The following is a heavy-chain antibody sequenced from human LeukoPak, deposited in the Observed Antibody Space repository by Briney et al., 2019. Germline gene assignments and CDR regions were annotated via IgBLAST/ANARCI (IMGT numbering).Heavy chain of an antibody. V-gene: IGHV4-59*08. J-gene: IGHJ6*03. CDR2: IYVTGT. D-gene: IGHD3-16*02. CDR1: GGSIGTYY. CDR3: ARHIGGGIEDMDV. Sequence: SETLSLTCTVSGGSIGTYYWSWVRQSPGTGPEWIGYIYVTGTRYNPYLQSRVTISVDRSRNQFFLKTTSVTAADTAVYYCARHIGGGIEDMDVWGRGTKVTVSS.